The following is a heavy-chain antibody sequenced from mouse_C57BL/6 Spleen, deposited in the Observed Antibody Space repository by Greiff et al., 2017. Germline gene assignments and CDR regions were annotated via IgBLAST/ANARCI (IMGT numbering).Heavy chain of an antibody. CDR3: ARDGNYFDY. J-gene: IGHJ2*01. CDR1: GYSITSGYY. Sequence: DVKLQASGPGLVKPSQSLSLTCSVTGYSITSGYYWNWIRQFPGNKLEWMGYISYDGSNNYNPSLKNRISITRDTSKNQFFLKLNSVTTEDTATYYCARDGNYFDYWGQGTTLTVSS. V-gene: IGHV3-6*01. CDR2: ISYDGSN. D-gene: IGHD1-1*02.